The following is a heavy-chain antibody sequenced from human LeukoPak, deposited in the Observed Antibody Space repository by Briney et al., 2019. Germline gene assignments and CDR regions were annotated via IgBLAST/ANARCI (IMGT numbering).Heavy chain of an antibody. J-gene: IGHJ4*02. V-gene: IGHV3-48*03. D-gene: IGHD3-22*01. CDR1: GFTFSSFE. CDR2: ISTSGSTK. CDR3: ARHYYDSSGYWGDYFDY. Sequence: GGSLRLSCAASGFTFSSFEMNWVRQAPGKGLEWLSHISTSGSTKYYANSVKGRFTISRDNAKNSLYLQMNSLRAEDTAVYYCARHYYDSSGYWGDYFDYWGQGTLVTVSS.